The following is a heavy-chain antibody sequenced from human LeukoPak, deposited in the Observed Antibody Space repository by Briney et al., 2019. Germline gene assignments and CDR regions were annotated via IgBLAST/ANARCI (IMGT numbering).Heavy chain of an antibody. CDR3: ARDKLSGNHDFDY. Sequence: GPVKVSCKASGGTFSSYAISWVRQAPGQGLEWMGWINTYNGNTDYAQKFQGRVTMTTDTSSSTAYMELRSLRSDDTAVYYCARDKLSGNHDFDYWGQGTLVTVSS. D-gene: IGHD1-14*01. CDR1: GGTFSSYA. J-gene: IGHJ4*02. CDR2: INTYNGNT. V-gene: IGHV1-18*01.